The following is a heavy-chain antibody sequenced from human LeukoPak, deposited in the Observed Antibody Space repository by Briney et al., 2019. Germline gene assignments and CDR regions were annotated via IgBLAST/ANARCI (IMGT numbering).Heavy chain of an antibody. Sequence: SETLSLTCAVSGGSFSGYFWTWIRQPPGKGLEWIGSIYHSGSTYYNPSLKSRVTILVDTSKNQFSLKLSSVTAADTAVYYCARGPFSKIAGGYYYYYMDVWGKGTTVTISS. J-gene: IGHJ6*03. CDR1: GGSFSGYF. CDR2: IYHSGST. D-gene: IGHD4-11*01. V-gene: IGHV4-34*01. CDR3: ARGPFSKIAGGYYYYYMDV.